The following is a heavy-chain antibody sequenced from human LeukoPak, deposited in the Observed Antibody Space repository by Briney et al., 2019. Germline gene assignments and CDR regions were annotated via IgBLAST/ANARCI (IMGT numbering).Heavy chain of an antibody. CDR1: GGSISSGGYY. V-gene: IGHV4-31*03. D-gene: IGHD3-10*01. J-gene: IGHJ4*02. Sequence: SETLSLTCTVSGGSISSGGYYWSWIRQHPGKGLEWIGYIYYSGSTYYNPSLKSRVTISVDTSKNQFSLKLSSVTAADTAVYYGAARTFGEGQFDYWGQGTLVTVSS. CDR3: AARTFGEGQFDY. CDR2: IYYSGST.